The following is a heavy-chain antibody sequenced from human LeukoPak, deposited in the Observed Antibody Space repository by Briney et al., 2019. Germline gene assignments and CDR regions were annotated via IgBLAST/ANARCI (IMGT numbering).Heavy chain of an antibody. CDR2: ISWNSGSI. CDR3: AKDINDFWSGYLDY. V-gene: IGHV3-9*03. Sequence: GRSLRLSCAASGFTFDDYAMHWVRQAPGKGLEWFSGISWNSGSIGYADSVKGRFTISRDNAKNSLYLQMNSLRAEDMALYYCAKDINDFWSGYLDYWGQGTLVTVSS. CDR1: GFTFDDYA. J-gene: IGHJ4*02. D-gene: IGHD3-3*01.